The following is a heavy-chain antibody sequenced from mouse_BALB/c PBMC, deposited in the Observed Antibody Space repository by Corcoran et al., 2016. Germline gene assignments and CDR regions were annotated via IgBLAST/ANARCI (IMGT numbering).Heavy chain of an antibody. CDR2: IDPANGNT. CDR3: ANWDWYFDV. J-gene: IGHJ1*01. D-gene: IGHD4-1*01. Sequence: VQLQHSGAELVKPGASVKLSCTASDFNIKDTYMHWVKQRPEQSLEWIGRIDPANGNTKYDPKFQGKATITADTSSNTAYLQLSSLTSEDTAVYYCANWDWYFDVWGAGTTVTVSS. V-gene: IGHV14-3*02. CDR1: DFNIKDTY.